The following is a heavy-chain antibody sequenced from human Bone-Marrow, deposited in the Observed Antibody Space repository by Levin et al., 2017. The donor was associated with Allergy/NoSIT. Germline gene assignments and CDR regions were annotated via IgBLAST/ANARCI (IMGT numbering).Heavy chain of an antibody. Sequence: ASVKVSCQSSGYILTTYYIHWVRQAPGQGLEWMGRIDPNSGGTNLAQKFQGRVTMTRDTSIGTAYMELSSLRSDDTAVYFCARGSGERSPYPMDVWGPGSTVTVSS. CDR1: GYILTTYY. CDR3: ARGSGERSPYPMDV. D-gene: IGHD6-25*01. CDR2: IDPNSGGT. J-gene: IGHJ6*02. V-gene: IGHV1-2*06.